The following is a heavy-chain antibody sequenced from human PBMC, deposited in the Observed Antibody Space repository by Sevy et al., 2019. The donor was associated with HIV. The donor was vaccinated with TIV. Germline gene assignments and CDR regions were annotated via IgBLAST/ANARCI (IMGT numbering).Heavy chain of an antibody. CDR1: GASISSNTYY. CDR2: IYFSGSA. J-gene: IGHJ4*02. V-gene: IGHV4-39*02. CDR3: AREGPRIAQSDN. Sequence: SETLSLTCTVSGASISSNTYYWGWIRQPPGKDLDWIGSIYFSGSAYYNPSLKGRVTISVDTSKNQFSLKVRSVTATDTAVYYCAREGPRIAQSDNWGQGTLVTVSS. D-gene: IGHD6-13*01.